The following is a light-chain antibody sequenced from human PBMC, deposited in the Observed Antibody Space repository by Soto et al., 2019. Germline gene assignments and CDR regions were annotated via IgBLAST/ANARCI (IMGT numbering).Light chain of an antibody. Sequence: AVQMTQSPSSLSASVGDRVTITCRASQDVSNDLGWYQQKPGRAPKLLIYTISTLQSGVPSRFSGSGSGTDFTLTISSLQPEDSATYYCLQDASYPYTFGQGTNLEI. J-gene: IGKJ2*01. CDR2: TIS. CDR1: QDVSND. CDR3: LQDASYPYT. V-gene: IGKV1-6*01.